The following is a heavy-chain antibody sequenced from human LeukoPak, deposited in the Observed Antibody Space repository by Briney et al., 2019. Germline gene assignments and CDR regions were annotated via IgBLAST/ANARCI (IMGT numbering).Heavy chain of an antibody. D-gene: IGHD3-3*01. Sequence: SVKVSCKASGGTFSSYAISWVRQAPGPGLEWMGGIIPIFGTANYAQKFQGRVTITTDESTSTAYMELSSLRSEDTAVYYCARVFWRGYYNYNWFDPWGQGTLVTVSS. J-gene: IGHJ5*02. CDR2: IIPIFGTA. CDR1: GGTFSSYA. V-gene: IGHV1-69*05. CDR3: ARVFWRGYYNYNWFDP.